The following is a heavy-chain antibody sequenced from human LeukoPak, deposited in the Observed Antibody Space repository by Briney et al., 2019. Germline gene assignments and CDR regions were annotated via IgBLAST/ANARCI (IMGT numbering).Heavy chain of an antibody. J-gene: IGHJ6*03. V-gene: IGHV4-34*01. CDR2: INHSGST. Sequence: SETLSLTCAVSGGSFSGYYWSWIRQPPGKGLEWIGEINHSGSTNYNPSLKSRVTISVDTSKTQFSLKLSSVTAADTAVYYCARSAVAAPYYFYYYMDVWGKGTTVTVSS. CDR1: GGSFSGYY. D-gene: IGHD2-15*01. CDR3: ARSAVAAPYYFYYYMDV.